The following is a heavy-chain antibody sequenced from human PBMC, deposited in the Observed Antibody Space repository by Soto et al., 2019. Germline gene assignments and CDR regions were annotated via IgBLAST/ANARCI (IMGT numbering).Heavy chain of an antibody. CDR1: GFTFSRFG. Sequence: AGGSLRPSCAASGFTFSRFGMHWVRQAPGKGLEWVALMSYDGGNQYSGDSARGRFTITIDNSKNTVFLPINSLREEDTAVYYYAKDGCPDGICYVRDHWFDPWGQGAQVTVSS. CDR3: AKDGCPDGICYVRDHWFDP. CDR2: MSYDGGNQ. J-gene: IGHJ5*02. D-gene: IGHD2-8*01. V-gene: IGHV3-30*18.